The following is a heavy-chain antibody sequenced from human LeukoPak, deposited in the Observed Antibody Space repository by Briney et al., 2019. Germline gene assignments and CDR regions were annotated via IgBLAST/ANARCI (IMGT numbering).Heavy chain of an antibody. J-gene: IGHJ6*03. D-gene: IGHD5-18*01. Sequence: SETLSLTCTVSGYSISSGYYWGWIRQPPGKGLEWIGSIYHSGSTYYNPSLKSRVTISVDTSKNQFSLKLSSVTAADTAVYYCASGYSYGGYYMDVWGKGTTVTVSS. V-gene: IGHV4-38-2*02. CDR1: GYSISSGYY. CDR2: IYHSGST. CDR3: ASGYSYGGYYMDV.